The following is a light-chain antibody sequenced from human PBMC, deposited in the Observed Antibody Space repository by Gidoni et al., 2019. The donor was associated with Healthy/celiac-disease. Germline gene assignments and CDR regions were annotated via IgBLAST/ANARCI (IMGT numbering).Light chain of an antibody. CDR2: GAS. Sequence: EIVMTQSPATLSVSPGESATLSCRASQSVSSNLAWYKQKPGQAPRLLIYGASTMDTGIPARFSGSGSGTEFTLTISSLQSEDFAVYYCQQYNNWPRTFGQGTKVEIK. CDR3: QQYNNWPRT. J-gene: IGKJ1*01. CDR1: QSVSSN. V-gene: IGKV3-15*01.